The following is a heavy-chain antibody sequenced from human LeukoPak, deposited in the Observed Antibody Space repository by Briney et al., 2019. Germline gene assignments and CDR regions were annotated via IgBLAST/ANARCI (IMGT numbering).Heavy chain of an antibody. CDR1: GGSISSSSYY. J-gene: IGHJ4*02. Sequence: PSETLSLTCTVSGGSISSSSYYWGWIRQPPGKGLEWIGSIYYSGSTYYNPSLKSRVTISVDTSKNQFSLKLSSVTAADTAVYYCARNQRDYLFDYWGQGTLVTVSS. CDR2: IYYSGST. CDR3: ARNQRDYLFDY. D-gene: IGHD4-17*01. V-gene: IGHV4-39*01.